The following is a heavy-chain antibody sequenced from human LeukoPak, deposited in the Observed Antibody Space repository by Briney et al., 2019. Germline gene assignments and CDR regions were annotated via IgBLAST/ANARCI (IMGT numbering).Heavy chain of an antibody. D-gene: IGHD3-22*01. J-gene: IGHJ1*01. CDR3: ARELDYDSSGYYVYFQH. V-gene: IGHV1-18*01. CDR2: ISAYNGNT. CDR1: GYTFTSYG. Sequence: GASVKVSCKASGYTFTSYGISWVRQAPGQGLEWMGWISAYNGNTNYAQKLQGRVTMTTDTSTSTAYMELRSLRSDDTAVYYCARELDYDSSGYYVYFQHWGQGTLVTVSS.